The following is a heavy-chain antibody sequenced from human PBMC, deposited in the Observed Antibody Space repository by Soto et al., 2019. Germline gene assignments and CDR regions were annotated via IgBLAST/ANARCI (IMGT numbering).Heavy chain of an antibody. V-gene: IGHV3-21*01. J-gene: IGHJ5*02. CDR2: ISSGRGYI. D-gene: IGHD2-15*01. CDR3: ARDDSGGSCDWFDP. CDR1: GITFSTYS. Sequence: EVQLVDSGGGLVKPGGSLRLSCAASGITFSTYSMNWVRQAPGKGLEWVSSISSGRGYIYYADSMKGRFNISRDNAKKSLYLQMNSLRAEDTSVYYCARDDSGGSCDWFDPWGQGTLVTVSS.